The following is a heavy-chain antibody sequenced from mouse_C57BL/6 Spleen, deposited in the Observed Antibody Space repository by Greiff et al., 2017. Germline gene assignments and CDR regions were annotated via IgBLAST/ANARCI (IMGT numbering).Heavy chain of an antibody. D-gene: IGHD1-3*01. Sequence: EVQLQQSGAELVRPGASVTLSCTASGFNIKDYYMHWVKQRPEQGLEWIGRIDPEDGDTEYAPKFQGKATMTADTSSNTAYLQLSSLTSEDTAVYYCTTGEWPSYYAMDYWGQGTSVTVSS. CDR1: GFNIKDYY. CDR3: TTGEWPSYYAMDY. CDR2: IDPEDGDT. J-gene: IGHJ4*01. V-gene: IGHV14-1*01.